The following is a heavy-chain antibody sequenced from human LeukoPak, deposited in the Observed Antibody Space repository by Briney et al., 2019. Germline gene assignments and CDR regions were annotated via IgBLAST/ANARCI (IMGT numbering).Heavy chain of an antibody. D-gene: IGHD2-15*01. J-gene: IGHJ4*02. V-gene: IGHV1-18*01. CDR3: ARTPFLYCSGGSCYSDF. CDR1: GYTFTSYG. Sequence: GASVKVSCKASGYTFTSYGISWVRQAPGQGLEWMGWISAYNGNTNYVQKLQGRVTMTTDTSTSTAYMELRSLRSDDTAVYCCARTPFLYCSGGSCYSDFWGQGTLVTVSS. CDR2: ISAYNGNT.